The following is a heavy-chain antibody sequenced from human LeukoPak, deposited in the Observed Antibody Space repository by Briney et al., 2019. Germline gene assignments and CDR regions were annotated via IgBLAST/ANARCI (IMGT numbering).Heavy chain of an antibody. CDR3: ARLFGGYSYDFEY. CDR2: IYYSGST. D-gene: IGHD5-18*01. V-gene: IGHV4-59*08. J-gene: IGHJ4*02. Sequence: SETLSLTCTVSGGSISSYYWSWIRQPPGKGLEWIGYIYYSGSTSYNPSLKSRVTISVDTSKKQFSLKLSSVTAADTAVYYCARLFGGYSYDFEYWGQGTLLTVSS. CDR1: GGSISSYY.